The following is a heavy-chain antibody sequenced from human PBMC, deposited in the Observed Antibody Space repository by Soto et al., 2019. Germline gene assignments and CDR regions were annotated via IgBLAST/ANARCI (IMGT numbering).Heavy chain of an antibody. CDR3: ARHNYGSGSTYFDY. J-gene: IGHJ4*02. D-gene: IGHD3-10*01. V-gene: IGHV4-59*08. Sequence: SEALSLTCPVSGCSISSYYWSWIRQPPGKGLEWIGYIYYSGSTNYNPSLKSRVTISVDTSKNQFSLKLNSMTAADTAVYYCARHNYGSGSTYFDYWGQGTLVTVSS. CDR1: GCSISSYY. CDR2: IYYSGST.